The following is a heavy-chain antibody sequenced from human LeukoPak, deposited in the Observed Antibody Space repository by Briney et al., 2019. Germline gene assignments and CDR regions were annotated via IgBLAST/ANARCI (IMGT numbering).Heavy chain of an antibody. CDR3: AREGGSSWYAY. J-gene: IGHJ4*02. CDR1: GYTFTSYY. D-gene: IGHD6-13*01. CDR2: INPSGSST. V-gene: IGHV1-46*01. Sequence: ASVKVSCKASGYTFTSYYMHWVRQAPGQGLEGMGIINPSGSSTSYAQKFQGRVTMTRDMSTSTVYMELSSLRSEDTAVYYCAREGGSSWYAYWGQGTLVTVSS.